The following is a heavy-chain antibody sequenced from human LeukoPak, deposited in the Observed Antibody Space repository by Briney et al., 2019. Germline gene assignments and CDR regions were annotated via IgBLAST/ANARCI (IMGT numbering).Heavy chain of an antibody. V-gene: IGHV4-59*12. Sequence: SETLSLTCTVSGGSISSYYWSWIRQPPGKGLEWIGYIHYSGSTNYNPSLKSRVTISVDTSKNQFSLKLSSVTAADTAVYYCARSAVFYYCSSTSCYRGWFDPWGQGTLVTVSS. CDR1: GGSISSYY. J-gene: IGHJ5*02. CDR3: ARSAVFYYCSSTSCYRGWFDP. D-gene: IGHD2-2*02. CDR2: IHYSGST.